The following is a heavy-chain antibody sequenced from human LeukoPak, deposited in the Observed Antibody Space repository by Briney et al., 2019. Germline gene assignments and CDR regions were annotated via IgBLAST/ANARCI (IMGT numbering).Heavy chain of an antibody. D-gene: IGHD3-10*01. V-gene: IGHV1-2*06. CDR3: ARRSELDY. J-gene: IGHJ4*02. Sequence: ASVKVSCKASGYTFSDYYMHWVRRAPGQGLEWMGRINADSGDTNYAQKFQGRVTMTRDTSISTAYMELSRLISDDTAVYYCARRSELDYWGQGTLVTVSS. CDR1: GYTFSDYY. CDR2: INADSGDT.